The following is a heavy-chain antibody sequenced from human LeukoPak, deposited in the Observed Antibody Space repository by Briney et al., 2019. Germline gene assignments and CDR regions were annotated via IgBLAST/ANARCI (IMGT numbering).Heavy chain of an antibody. V-gene: IGHV3-48*03. CDR1: GFTFSSYE. J-gene: IGHJ6*04. CDR2: ISSSGSTI. CDR3: ARGGLLHYGMDV. D-gene: IGHD2-15*01. Sequence: GSLRLSCAASGFTFSSYEMNWVRQAPGKGLEWVSYISSSGSTIYYADSVKGRFTISRDNAKNSLYLQMNSLRAEDTAVYYCARGGLLHYGMDVWGKGTTVTVSS.